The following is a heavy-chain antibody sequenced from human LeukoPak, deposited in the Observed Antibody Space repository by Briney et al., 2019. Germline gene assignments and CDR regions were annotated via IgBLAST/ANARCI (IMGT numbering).Heavy chain of an antibody. J-gene: IGHJ4*02. CDR1: GGSISSSSYY. Sequence: SSETLSLICTVSGGSISSSSYYWGWIRQPPGKGLEWIGSIYYSGSTYYNPSLKSRVTISVDTSKNQFSLKLSSVTAADTAVYYCARDAPNMAAAGQEFDYWGQGTLVTVSS. CDR2: IYYSGST. D-gene: IGHD6-13*01. V-gene: IGHV4-39*07. CDR3: ARDAPNMAAAGQEFDY.